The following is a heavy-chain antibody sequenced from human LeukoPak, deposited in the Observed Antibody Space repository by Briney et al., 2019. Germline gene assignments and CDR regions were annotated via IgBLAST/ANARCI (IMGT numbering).Heavy chain of an antibody. J-gene: IGHJ4*02. D-gene: IGHD3-10*01. CDR2: ISGSGGAT. CDR3: AKGAYYHGSGRYFDY. CDR1: GFTFSSYA. V-gene: IGHV3-23*01. Sequence: GGSLRLSCAASGFTFSSYAMNWVRPAPGKGLEWVSAISGSGGATYYADSVKGRFTMSRDNSKNTLYLQMNSLRAEDTAVYYCAKGAYYHGSGRYFDYWGQGTLVTVSS.